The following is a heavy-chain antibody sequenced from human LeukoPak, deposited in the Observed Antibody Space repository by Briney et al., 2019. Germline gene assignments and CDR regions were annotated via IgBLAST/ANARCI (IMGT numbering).Heavy chain of an antibody. V-gene: IGHV3-48*03. CDR1: GFTFSSYE. Sequence: GGSLRLSCAASGFTFSSYEMNWVRQAPGKGLEWVSYISSSGSTIYYADSVKGRFTISRDNAKNSLYLQMNSLRAEDTAVYYCARANRGYSYGYYFDYWGQGTLVTVS. CDR3: ARANRGYSYGYYFDY. CDR2: ISSSGSTI. D-gene: IGHD5-18*01. J-gene: IGHJ4*02.